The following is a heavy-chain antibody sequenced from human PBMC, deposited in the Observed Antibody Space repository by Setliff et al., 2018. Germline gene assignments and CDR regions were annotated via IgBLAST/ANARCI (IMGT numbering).Heavy chain of an antibody. CDR3: ARAGAIQGGFDI. CDR2: IHSSGNT. CDR1: GGSISTYY. J-gene: IGHJ3*02. D-gene: IGHD7-27*01. Sequence: SSETLSLTCNVSGGSISTYYWSWIRQPAGKGLEWIGRIHSSGNTNYKPSLKSRVTMSVDTTKNQFSLKLSSVTAADTAVYYCARAGAIQGGFDIWGQGTVVTV. V-gene: IGHV4-4*07.